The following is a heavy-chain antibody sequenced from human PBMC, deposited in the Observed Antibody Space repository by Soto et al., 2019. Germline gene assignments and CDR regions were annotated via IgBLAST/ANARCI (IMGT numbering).Heavy chain of an antibody. CDR1: GGSVSSGSYY. D-gene: IGHD2-21*02. V-gene: IGHV4-61*01. CDR2: IYYSGST. J-gene: IGHJ4*02. CDR3: ARALRAYCGGDCYSAYFDY. Sequence: QVQLQESGPGLVKPSETLSLTCTVSGGSVSSGSYYWSWIRQPPGKGLEWIGYIYYSGSTNYNPPPDIRVTIPVATCKNQSSLKLSSVTAADTAVYYCARALRAYCGGDCYSAYFDYWGQGTLVTVSS.